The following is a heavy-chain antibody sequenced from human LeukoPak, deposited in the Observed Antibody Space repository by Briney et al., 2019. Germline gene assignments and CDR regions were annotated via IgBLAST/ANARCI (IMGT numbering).Heavy chain of an antibody. CDR1: GGTFSSYT. V-gene: IGHV1-69*05. D-gene: IGHD1-26*01. J-gene: IGHJ6*03. CDR2: IIPIFGTA. Sequence: GASVKVSCKASGGTFSSYTISWVRQAPGQGLEWMGRIIPIFGTANYAQKFQGRVTITTDESTSTAYMELSSLRSEDTAVYYCARGGMWEGPSYYYMDVWGKGTTVTVSS. CDR3: ARGGMWEGPSYYYMDV.